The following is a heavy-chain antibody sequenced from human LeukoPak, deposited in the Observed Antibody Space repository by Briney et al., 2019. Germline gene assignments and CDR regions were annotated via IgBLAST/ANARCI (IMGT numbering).Heavy chain of an antibody. CDR3: GRDPNGDYIGAFDFQR. J-gene: IGHJ1*01. D-gene: IGHD4-17*01. CDR2: IYSGGST. CDR1: GFTVSSNY. Sequence: GGSLRLSCAASGFTVSSNYMSWVRQAPGKGLEWVSVIYSGGSTYYADSVKDRFTISRDNSKDTLYLQMTSLRDEDTAVYYCGRDPNGDYIGAFDFQRWGRGTLVTVSS. V-gene: IGHV3-53*01.